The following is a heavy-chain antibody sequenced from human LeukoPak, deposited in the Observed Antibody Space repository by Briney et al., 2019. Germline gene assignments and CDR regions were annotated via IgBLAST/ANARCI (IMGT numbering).Heavy chain of an antibody. CDR1: GFTFDDYA. CDR3: AKALTVVTPLDY. Sequence: GRSLRLSCAASGFTFDDYAMHGVRQAPGKGLEWVSGISWNSGSIGYAGSVKGLFTISRDNAKKSLSLQMNSLRAEATALYYCAKALTVVTPLDYWGQGTLVTVSS. D-gene: IGHD4-23*01. V-gene: IGHV3-9*01. CDR2: ISWNSGSI. J-gene: IGHJ4*02.